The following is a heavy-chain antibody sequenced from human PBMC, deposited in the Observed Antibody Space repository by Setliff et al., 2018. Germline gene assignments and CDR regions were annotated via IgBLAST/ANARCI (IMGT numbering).Heavy chain of an antibody. Sequence: RASVKVSCKASGYTFTSYAMHWVRQAPGQRLEWMGWINTGNGNTKYLEKFQGRVTFTRDTSASTAYMEVSSLRSEDAAVYFCSVVDLGDYWGQGTLVTVSS. J-gene: IGHJ4*02. V-gene: IGHV1-3*04. CDR2: INTGNGNT. D-gene: IGHD2-15*01. CDR3: SVVDLGDY. CDR1: GYTFTSYA.